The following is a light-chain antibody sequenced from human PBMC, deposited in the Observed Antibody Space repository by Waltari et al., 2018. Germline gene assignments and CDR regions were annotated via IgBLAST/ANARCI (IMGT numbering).Light chain of an antibody. V-gene: IGLV2-23*02. CDR1: SSDVGCYNL. CDR3: CSYASSITYV. CDR2: EVS. J-gene: IGLJ1*01. Sequence: QSALTQPASVSGSPGQSITIPCTGTSSDVGCYNLFSWYQQHPGKAPQLMVYEVSKRPSGVSNRFSGSKSGNTASLTISGLQAEDEADYYCCSYASSITYVFGTGTKVTVL.